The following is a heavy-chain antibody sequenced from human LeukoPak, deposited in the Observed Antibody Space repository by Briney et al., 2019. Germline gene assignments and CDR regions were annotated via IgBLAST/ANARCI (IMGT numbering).Heavy chain of an antibody. CDR3: ARIPYYYDSSGSHDAFDI. D-gene: IGHD3-22*01. CDR2: IRYDGSNK. CDR1: GFTFSSYG. V-gene: IGHV3-30*02. J-gene: IGHJ3*02. Sequence: GGSLRLSCAASGFTFSSYGMHWVRQAPGKGLEWVAFIRYDGSNKYYAESVKGRFTISRDNSKNTLYLQMNSLRAEDTAVYYCARIPYYYDSSGSHDAFDIWGQGTMVTVSS.